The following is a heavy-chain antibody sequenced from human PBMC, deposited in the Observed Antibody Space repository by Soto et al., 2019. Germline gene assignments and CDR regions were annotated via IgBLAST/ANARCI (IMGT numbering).Heavy chain of an antibody. D-gene: IGHD3-10*01. Sequence: ASVKVSCKASGYTFIGYYMHWVRQAPGQGLEWMGWISAYNGNTNYAQKLQGRVTMTTDTSTSTAYMELRSLRSDDTAVYYCARDWVVRGPGYWGQGTLVTVSS. CDR1: GYTFIGYY. CDR3: ARDWVVRGPGY. V-gene: IGHV1-18*04. CDR2: ISAYNGNT. J-gene: IGHJ4*02.